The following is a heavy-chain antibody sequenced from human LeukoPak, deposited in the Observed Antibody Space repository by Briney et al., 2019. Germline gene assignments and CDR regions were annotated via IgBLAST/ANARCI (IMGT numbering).Heavy chain of an antibody. CDR1: GFTFSSYG. J-gene: IGHJ4*02. CDR3: AKAVRGNMLRVGFFDY. Sequence: GGSLRLSCAASGFTFSSYGIHWVRQAPGKGLEWVAVISYDGINKYYADSVKGRFTISRDNSKNTLYLQMNSLRAEDTAVYYCAKAVRGNMLRVGFFDYWGQGTLVTVSS. V-gene: IGHV3-30*18. D-gene: IGHD3-16*01. CDR2: ISYDGINK.